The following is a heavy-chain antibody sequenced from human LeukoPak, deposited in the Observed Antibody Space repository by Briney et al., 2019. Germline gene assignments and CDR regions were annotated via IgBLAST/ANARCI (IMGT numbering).Heavy chain of an antibody. V-gene: IGHV1-2*02. CDR3: ARGDYGDYAPYYYGMDV. CDR2: INPNSGGT. J-gene: IGHJ6*02. D-gene: IGHD4-17*01. CDR1: GYTFTGYY. Sequence: GASVKVSCKASGYTFTGYYMHWVRQAPGQGLEWMGWINPNSGGTNYAQKFQGRVTMTRDTSISTAYMELSRLRSDDTAVYYCARGDYGDYAPYYYGMDVWGQGTTVTVSS.